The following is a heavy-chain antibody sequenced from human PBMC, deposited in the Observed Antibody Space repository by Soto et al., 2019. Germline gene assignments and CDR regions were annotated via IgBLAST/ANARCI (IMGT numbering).Heavy chain of an antibody. CDR1: GFTFSSYW. J-gene: IGHJ4*02. CDR3: VWEAVRSCVDYFDL. CDR2: IRQDGGDK. D-gene: IGHD6-19*01. V-gene: IGHV3-7*01. Sequence: GGSLRLSCAASGFTFSSYWMSWVRQAPGKGLEWVANIRQDGGDKYFLDSVKGRFTISRDNAKNSLYLQMNSLRVDDTAIYYFVWEAVRSCVDYFDLWGQGTLVTVSS.